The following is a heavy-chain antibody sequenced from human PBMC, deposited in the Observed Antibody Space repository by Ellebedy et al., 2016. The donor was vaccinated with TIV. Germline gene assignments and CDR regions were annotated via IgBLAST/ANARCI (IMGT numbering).Heavy chain of an antibody. Sequence: MPSETLSLTCIAFGGSISKTSYYWGWIRQSPGKGLGWLGNFYYSGTTYISPSLKSRASISVDASNNQFSLKLSSVTAADTAVYYCVRRGGWSGAFDIWGQGTMITVSS. CDR1: GGSISKTSYY. CDR2: FYYSGTT. CDR3: VRRGGWSGAFDI. J-gene: IGHJ3*02. V-gene: IGHV4-39*01. D-gene: IGHD6-19*01.